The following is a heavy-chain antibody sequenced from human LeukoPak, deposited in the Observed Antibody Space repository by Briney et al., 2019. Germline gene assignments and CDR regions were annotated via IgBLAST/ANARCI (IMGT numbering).Heavy chain of an antibody. V-gene: IGHV3-21*04. D-gene: IGHD2-15*01. CDR2: ISSSSSYI. Sequence: GGSLRLSCAASGFTFSSYSMNWVRQAPGKGLEWVSSISSSSSYIYYADSVKGRFTISRDNSKNTLYLQMNSLRAEDTAVYYCVAGYCSGGNCYYLDYWGQGTLVTVSS. CDR3: VAGYCSGGNCYYLDY. J-gene: IGHJ4*02. CDR1: GFTFSSYS.